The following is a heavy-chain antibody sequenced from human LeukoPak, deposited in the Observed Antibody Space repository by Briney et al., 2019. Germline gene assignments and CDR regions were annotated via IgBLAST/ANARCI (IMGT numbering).Heavy chain of an antibody. Sequence: AESLKIPCKGSGYSFTSYWIGWVRQMPGKGLEWMGIIYPGDSDTRYSPSFQGQVTISADKSISTAYLQWSSLKASDTAMYYCARICSGGSCYSDYYYGMDVWGQGTTVTVSS. CDR3: ARICSGGSCYSDYYYGMDV. CDR1: GYSFTSYW. V-gene: IGHV5-51*01. CDR2: IYPGDSDT. D-gene: IGHD2-15*01. J-gene: IGHJ6*02.